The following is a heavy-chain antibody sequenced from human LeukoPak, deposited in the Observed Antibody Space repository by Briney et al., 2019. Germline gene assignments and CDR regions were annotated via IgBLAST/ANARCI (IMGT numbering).Heavy chain of an antibody. Sequence: ASVKVSCKASGYTFTRYYMHWVRQAPGQGLEWMGWINPNSGGTNYAQKFQGRVTMTRDTSISTAYLELSRLRSDDTAVYYCASGRLSSGRRIQLCNFDYWGQGTLVTVSS. CDR3: ASGRLSSGRRIQLCNFDY. D-gene: IGHD5-18*01. CDR1: GYTFTRYY. V-gene: IGHV1-2*02. CDR2: INPNSGGT. J-gene: IGHJ4*02.